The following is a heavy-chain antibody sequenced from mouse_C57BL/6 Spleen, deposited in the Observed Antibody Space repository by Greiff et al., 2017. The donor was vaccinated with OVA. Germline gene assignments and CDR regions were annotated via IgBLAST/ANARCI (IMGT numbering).Heavy chain of an antibody. J-gene: IGHJ2*01. CDR2: IYPGDGDT. D-gene: IGHD2-3*01. V-gene: IGHV1-82*01. CDR1: GYAFSSSW. Sequence: QVQLQQSGPELVKPGASVKISCKASGYAFSSSWMNWVKQRPGKGLEWIGRIYPGDGDTNYNGKFKGKATLTADKSSSTAYMQLSSLTSEDSAVYFCAREGSYDGPYFDYWGKGTTLTVSS. CDR3: AREGSYDGPYFDY.